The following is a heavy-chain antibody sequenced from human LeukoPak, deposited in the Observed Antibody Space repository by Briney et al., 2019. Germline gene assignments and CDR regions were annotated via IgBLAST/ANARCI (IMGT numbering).Heavy chain of an antibody. V-gene: IGHV4-61*02. Sequence: PSETLSLTCTVSGGSISSGSYYWSWIRQPAGKGLEYIGRIYTSGSTNYNPSLKSRLTISVDRSKNQFSLKLSSVTAADTAVYYCAREAQIAVAGTYFDYWGQGTLVTVSS. CDR3: AREAQIAVAGTYFDY. CDR1: GGSISSGSYY. J-gene: IGHJ4*02. D-gene: IGHD6-19*01. CDR2: IYTSGST.